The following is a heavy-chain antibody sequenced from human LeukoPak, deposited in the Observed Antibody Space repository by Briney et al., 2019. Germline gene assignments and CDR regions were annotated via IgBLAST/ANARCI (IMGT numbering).Heavy chain of an antibody. CDR1: GFTFSSYR. CDR2: IKQDGSEK. Sequence: GGSLRLSCAASGFTFSSYRMSWVRQAPGKGLEWVANIKQDGSEKYYVDSVKGRFTISRDNAKNSLYLQMNSLRAEDTAVYYCARDFRVEHIVVVPAAMPANSSSWPLDYWGQGTLVTVSS. D-gene: IGHD2-2*01. V-gene: IGHV3-7*01. J-gene: IGHJ4*02. CDR3: ARDFRVEHIVVVPAAMPANSSSWPLDY.